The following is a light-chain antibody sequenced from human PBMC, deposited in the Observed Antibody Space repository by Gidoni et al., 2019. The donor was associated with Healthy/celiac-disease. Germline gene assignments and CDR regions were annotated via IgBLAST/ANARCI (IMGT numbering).Light chain of an antibody. CDR1: KLGDKY. J-gene: IGLJ2*01. Sequence: SYALTQPPSVSVSPGQTASITCSGDKLGDKYACWYQQKPGQSPVLVIYQDSKRPSGIPERCSGSNSGNTATLTISGTQAMDEADYYCQAWDSSTEDVVFGGGTKLTVL. CDR3: QAWDSSTEDVV. V-gene: IGLV3-1*01. CDR2: QDS.